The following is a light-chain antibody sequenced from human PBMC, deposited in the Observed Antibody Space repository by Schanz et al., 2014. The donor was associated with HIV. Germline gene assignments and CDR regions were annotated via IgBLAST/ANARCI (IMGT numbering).Light chain of an antibody. V-gene: IGKV4-1*01. CDR3: QQYFGTPYT. Sequence: DIVMTQSPDSLAVSLGERATINCESSRSVLTGSDSKNYLAWYQQKPGQPPRLLIYWASSRESGVPDRFSGSGSGTDFTLTISSLQAEDVAVYYCQQYFGTPYTFGQGTKLEIK. CDR2: WAS. CDR1: RSVLTGSDSKNY. J-gene: IGKJ2*01.